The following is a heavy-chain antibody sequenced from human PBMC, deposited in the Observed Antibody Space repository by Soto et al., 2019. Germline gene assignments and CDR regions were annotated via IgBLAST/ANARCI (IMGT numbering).Heavy chain of an antibody. CDR2: ISGTGGST. Sequence: EVQLLQSGGGLVQPGGSLRLSCAASRFTFSGYAMSWVRQAPGKGLEWVSTISGTGGSTYYPDSVKGRFTISRDNSKNTVYLQMNSLRAEDAAVYYCAKEMTSGYYLFDYWGQGTLVTVSS. D-gene: IGHD3-22*01. CDR1: RFTFSGYA. V-gene: IGHV3-23*01. J-gene: IGHJ4*02. CDR3: AKEMTSGYYLFDY.